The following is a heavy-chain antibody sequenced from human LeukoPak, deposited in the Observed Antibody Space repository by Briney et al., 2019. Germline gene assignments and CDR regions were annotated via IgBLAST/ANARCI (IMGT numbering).Heavy chain of an antibody. CDR1: GGSFSGYY. CDR3: ARSYGPFDY. CDR2: INHSGST. D-gene: IGHD3-10*01. J-gene: IGHJ4*02. V-gene: IGHV4-34*01. Sequence: TSETLSLTCAVYGGSFSGYYWSWIRQPPGKGLEWIGEINHSGSTNYNPSLKSRVTISVDTSKNQFSLKLSSVTAADTAVYYCARSYGPFDYWGQGTLVNVSS.